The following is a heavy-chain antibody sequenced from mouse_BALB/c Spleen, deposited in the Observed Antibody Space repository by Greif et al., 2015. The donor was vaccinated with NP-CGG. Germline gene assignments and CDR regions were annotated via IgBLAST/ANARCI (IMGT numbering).Heavy chain of an antibody. CDR2: IDPETGGT. CDR1: GYTFTDYE. D-gene: IGHD2-1*01. CDR3: TRGVYYGNYWFAY. Sequence: VQLVESGAELVRPGASVTLSCKASGYTFTDYEMHWVKQTPVHGLEWIGAIDPETGGTAYNQRFKGKATLTADKSSSTAYMELRSLTSEDSAVYYCTRGVYYGNYWFAYWGQGTLATVSA. J-gene: IGHJ3*01. V-gene: IGHV1-15*01.